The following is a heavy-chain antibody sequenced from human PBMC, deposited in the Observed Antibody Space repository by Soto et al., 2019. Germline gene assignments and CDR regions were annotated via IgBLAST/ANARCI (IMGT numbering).Heavy chain of an antibody. CDR2: IYYDGST. CDR3: ARDNGREYYYDSSGYWYYFAY. V-gene: IGHV4-39*07. D-gene: IGHD3-22*01. CDR1: GGSISRGTFY. J-gene: IGHJ4*02. Sequence: SETLSLTCTVSGGSISRGTFYGCRLRQAKGKGLESIANIYYDGSTYYNPSLKSRVTISVDTSKNQFSLKLSSVTAADTAVYYCARDNGREYYYDSSGYWYYFAYRAQRTPVTVSS.